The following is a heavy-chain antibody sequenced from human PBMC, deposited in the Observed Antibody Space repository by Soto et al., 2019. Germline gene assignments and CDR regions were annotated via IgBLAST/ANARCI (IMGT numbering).Heavy chain of an antibody. CDR3: ARDLYGDYVPWFDP. J-gene: IGHJ5*02. CDR2: ISAYNGNT. V-gene: IGHV1-18*01. D-gene: IGHD4-17*01. Sequence: ASVKPSCKASGYTFTSYGISWVRQAPGQGLEWMGWISAYNGNTNYAQKLQGRVTMTTDTSTSTAYMELRSLRSDDTAVYYCARDLYGDYVPWFDPWGQGTLVTVSS. CDR1: GYTFTSYG.